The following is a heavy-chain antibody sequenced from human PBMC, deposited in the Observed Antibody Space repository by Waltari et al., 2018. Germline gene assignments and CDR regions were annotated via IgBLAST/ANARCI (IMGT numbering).Heavy chain of an antibody. CDR2: INHSGST. J-gene: IGHJ4*02. V-gene: IGHV4-34*01. Sequence: QVQLQQWGAGLLKPSETLSLTCAVYGGSFSGYYWSWIRQPPGKGLEWIGEINHSGSTNYNPSRKSRVTISVDTSKNQFSLKLSSVTAADTSVYYCARRYSYGVFDYWGQGTLVTVSS. CDR3: ARRYSYGVFDY. D-gene: IGHD5-18*01. CDR1: GGSFSGYY.